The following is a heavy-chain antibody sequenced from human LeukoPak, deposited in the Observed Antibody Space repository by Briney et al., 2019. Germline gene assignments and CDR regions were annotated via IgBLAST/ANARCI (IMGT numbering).Heavy chain of an antibody. CDR3: TTENHYYDSPISFGY. V-gene: IGHV3-15*01. Sequence: PGGSLRLSCAASGFTFSNAWMSWVRQAPGKGLEWVGRIKSKTDGGTTDYAAPVKGRFTISRDDSKNTLYLQMNSLKTEDTAVYYCTTENHYYDSPISFGYWGQGTLVTVSS. D-gene: IGHD3-22*01. CDR1: GFTFSNAW. CDR2: IKSKTDGGTT. J-gene: IGHJ4*02.